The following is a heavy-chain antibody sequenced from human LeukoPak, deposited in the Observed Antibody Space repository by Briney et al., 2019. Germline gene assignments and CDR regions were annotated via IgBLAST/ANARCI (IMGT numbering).Heavy chain of an antibody. D-gene: IGHD3-16*01. J-gene: IGHJ5*02. V-gene: IGHV4-39*07. CDR3: ARVGGDP. Sequence: SETLSLTCTVSGGSMSSTSYYWGWIRQPPGKGLEWIGSIYYSGSTYYNPSLKSRVTISVDTSKNQFSLKLSSVTAADTAVYYCARVGGDPWGQGTLVTVSS. CDR2: IYYSGST. CDR1: GGSMSSTSYY.